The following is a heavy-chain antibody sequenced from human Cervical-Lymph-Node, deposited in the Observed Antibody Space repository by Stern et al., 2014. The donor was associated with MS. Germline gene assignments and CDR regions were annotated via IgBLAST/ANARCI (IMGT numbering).Heavy chain of an antibody. J-gene: IGHJ5*02. V-gene: IGHV1-69*06. D-gene: IGHD1-14*01. Sequence: QVQLVQSGAEVKKPGSSVKVSCKASGGTFNSYAMNWVRQAPGQGLEWMGGIIPIFGPANYDQKFQGRVTITADKSTSTAYMELSRLRSEDTAVYYCATTGTQGGWFDPWGQGTLVTVSS. CDR1: GGTFNSYA. CDR3: ATTGTQGGWFDP. CDR2: IIPIFGPA.